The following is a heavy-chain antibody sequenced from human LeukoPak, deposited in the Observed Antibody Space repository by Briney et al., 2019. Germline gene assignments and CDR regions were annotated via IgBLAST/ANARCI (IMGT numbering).Heavy chain of an antibody. CDR1: GGTFSSYA. CDR3: ASSHDDSSGYPRPDP. Sequence: SVKVSCKTSGGTFSSYAISWVRQAPGQGLEWMGRVIPILGIANYAQKFQGRVTITADKSTSTAYMELSSLRSEDTAVYYCASSHDDSSGYPRPDPWGQGTLVTVSS. J-gene: IGHJ5*02. CDR2: VIPILGIA. D-gene: IGHD3-22*01. V-gene: IGHV1-69*04.